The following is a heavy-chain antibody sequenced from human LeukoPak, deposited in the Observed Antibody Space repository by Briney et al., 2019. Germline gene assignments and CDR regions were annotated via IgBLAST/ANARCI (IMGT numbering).Heavy chain of an antibody. CDR1: GFTFSSYG. Sequence: GGSLRLSCAASGFTFSSYGMHWVRQAPGKGLEWVAVIWYDGSNKYYADSVKGRFTISRDNAKNSLYLQMNSLRAEDTAVYYCARDQDVTIFGVAPFDYWGQGTLVTVSS. CDR2: IWYDGSNK. J-gene: IGHJ4*02. D-gene: IGHD3-3*01. CDR3: ARDQDVTIFGVAPFDY. V-gene: IGHV3-33*01.